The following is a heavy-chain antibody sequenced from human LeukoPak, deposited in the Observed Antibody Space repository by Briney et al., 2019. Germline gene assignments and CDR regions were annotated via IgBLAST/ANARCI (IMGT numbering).Heavy chain of an antibody. Sequence: PSETLSLTCTVSGGSISSYYWSWIRQPPGKGLEWIGYIYYSGSTNYNPSLKSRVTISVDTSKNQFSLKLSSVTAADTAVYYCARATTQSPTRIDYWGQGTLVTVSS. CDR1: GGSISSYY. V-gene: IGHV4-59*01. CDR3: ARATTQSPTRIDY. CDR2: IYYSGST. D-gene: IGHD1-7*01. J-gene: IGHJ4*02.